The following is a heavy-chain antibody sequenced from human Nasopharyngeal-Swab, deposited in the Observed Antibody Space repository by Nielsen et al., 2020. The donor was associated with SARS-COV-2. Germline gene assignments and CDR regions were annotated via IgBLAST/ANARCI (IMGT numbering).Heavy chain of an antibody. J-gene: IGHJ6*02. V-gene: IGHV3-23*01. D-gene: IGHD5-18*01. CDR3: ARLEGGRGYSYGDYYYYYGMDV. CDR1: GFTFSSYS. CDR2: ISGSGGST. Sequence: GESLKISCAASGFTFSSYSMNWVRQAPGKGLEWVSAISGSGGSTYYADSVKGRFTISRDNSKNTLYLQMNSLRAEDTAVYYCARLEGGRGYSYGDYYYYYGMDVWGQGTTVTVSS.